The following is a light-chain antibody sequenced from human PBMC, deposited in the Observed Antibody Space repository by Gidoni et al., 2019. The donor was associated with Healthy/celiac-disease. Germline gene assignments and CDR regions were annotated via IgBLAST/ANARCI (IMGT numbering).Light chain of an antibody. V-gene: IGLV3-25*03. Sequence: SDELTQPPSVSGSPGQTARITCSGDALPKQYAYWYQQKPGQAPVLVISKDSERPSGIPARFSGSSSGTTVPLTISGVQAEDEADYYCQSADSSGTYPVVFGGGTKLTVL. CDR2: KDS. CDR1: ALPKQY. J-gene: IGLJ2*01. CDR3: QSADSSGTYPVV.